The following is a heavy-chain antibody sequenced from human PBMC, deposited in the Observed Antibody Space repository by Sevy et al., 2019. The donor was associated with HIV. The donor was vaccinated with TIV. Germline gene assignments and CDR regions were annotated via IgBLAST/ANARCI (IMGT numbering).Heavy chain of an antibody. CDR1: GFTVNSNY. CDR2: IHSDDTT. Sequence: GGYLRLSCAASGFTVNSNYMTWVRQAPGKGLEGVSVIHSDDTTYHADSVKDRFTIARDNFKNTQYLHMSSLRAKDTAVYYCARGKSGYGYALNYWGQGTLVTVSS. CDR3: ARGKSGYGYALNY. J-gene: IGHJ4*02. V-gene: IGHV3-66*01. D-gene: IGHD5-18*01.